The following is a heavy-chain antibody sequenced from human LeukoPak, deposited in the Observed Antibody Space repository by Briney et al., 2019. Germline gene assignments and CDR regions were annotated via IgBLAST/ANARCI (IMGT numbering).Heavy chain of an antibody. CDR3: AKGVVVVAATMIDY. D-gene: IGHD2-15*01. V-gene: IGHV3-23*01. Sequence: GGSLRLSCAASGFTFSSCAMSWVRQAPGKGLEWVSAISGSGGSTYYADSVKGRFTISRDNSKNTLYLQMNSLRAEDTAVYYCAKGVVVVAATMIDYWGQGTLVTVSS. J-gene: IGHJ4*02. CDR2: ISGSGGST. CDR1: GFTFSSCA.